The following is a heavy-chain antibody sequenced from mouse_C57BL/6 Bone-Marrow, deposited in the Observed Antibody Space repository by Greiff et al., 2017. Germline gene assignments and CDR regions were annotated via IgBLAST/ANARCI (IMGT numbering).Heavy chain of an antibody. Sequence: VQLKQSGPELVKPGASVKISCKASGCSFTGYYMHWVKQSHGNILDWIGYIYPYNGVSSYNQKFKGKATLSVDKYYSTAYLEIRSLTSEDSAVYYCARSRGNYVKFAYWGQGTLVTVSA. CDR2: IYPYNGVS. CDR3: ARSRGNYVKFAY. D-gene: IGHD2-1*01. V-gene: IGHV1-31*01. J-gene: IGHJ3*01. CDR1: GCSFTGYY.